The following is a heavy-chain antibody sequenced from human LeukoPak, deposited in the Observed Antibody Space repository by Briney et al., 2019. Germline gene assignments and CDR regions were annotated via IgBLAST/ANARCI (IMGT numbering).Heavy chain of an antibody. CDR3: AREPRRYSGSHEGGWFDP. V-gene: IGHV3-7*01. D-gene: IGHD1-26*01. CDR2: IKQDGSEK. J-gene: IGHJ5*02. CDR1: GFTFSSCW. Sequence: GGSLRLSCAASGFTFSSCWMSWVRQAPGKGLEWVANIKQDGSEKYYVDSVKGRFTISRDNAKNSLYLQMNSLRAEDTAVYYCAREPRRYSGSHEGGWFDPWGQGTLVTVSS.